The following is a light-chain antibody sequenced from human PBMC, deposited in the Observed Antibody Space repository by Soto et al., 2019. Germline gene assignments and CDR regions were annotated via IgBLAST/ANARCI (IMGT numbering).Light chain of an antibody. Sequence: DIQMTQSPSSLSASVGDRVTITCRASQSISTSLNWYQQKPGKAPKFLIYDASRLQSGVPSRLSGSGSGTDFTLTISSLQPEDFATYYCQQSYSTPRYTFGQGTKLEIK. CDR2: DAS. J-gene: IGKJ2*01. CDR1: QSISTS. CDR3: QQSYSTPRYT. V-gene: IGKV1-39*01.